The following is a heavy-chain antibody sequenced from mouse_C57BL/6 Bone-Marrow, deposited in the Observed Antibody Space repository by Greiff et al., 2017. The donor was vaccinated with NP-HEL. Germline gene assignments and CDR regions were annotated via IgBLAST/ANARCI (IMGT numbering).Heavy chain of an antibody. J-gene: IGHJ2*01. CDR3: ARDSMTPVVDN. CDR2: IDPSDSET. Sequence: QVQLQQPGAELVRPGSSVKLSCKASGYTFTSYWMHWVKQRPIQGLEWIGNIDPSDSETHYNQKFKDKATLTVDKSSSTAYMQLSSLTSEASAVFFCARDSMTPVVDNWGEGTTLTVSS. V-gene: IGHV1-52*01. CDR1: GYTFTSYW. D-gene: IGHD1-1*01.